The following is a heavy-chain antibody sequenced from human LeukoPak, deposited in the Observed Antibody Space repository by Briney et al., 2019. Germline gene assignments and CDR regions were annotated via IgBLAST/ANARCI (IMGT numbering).Heavy chain of an antibody. J-gene: IGHJ4*02. CDR3: VRLNIYGFV. CDR1: GFTVSTNC. Sequence: GSLRLSCAASGFTVSTNCMTWVRQAPGKGLEWVSTIYSGGTTYYADSVMGRFTISRHNSRNTLYLQMNSLRAEDTAVYYCVRLNIYGFVWGQGTLVTVSS. CDR2: IYSGGTT. V-gene: IGHV3-53*04. D-gene: IGHD5-18*01.